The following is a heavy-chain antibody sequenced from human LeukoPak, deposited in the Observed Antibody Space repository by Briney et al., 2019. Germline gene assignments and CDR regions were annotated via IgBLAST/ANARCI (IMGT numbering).Heavy chain of an antibody. CDR3: ARDSVVGNRWPFDC. D-gene: IGHD2-2*01. V-gene: IGHV1-3*01. J-gene: IGHJ4*02. CDR1: GYTFTSYA. Sequence: ASVKVSCKASGYTFTSYAMHWVRQAPGQRLEWMGWINAGNGNTKYSQKFQGRVTITRDTSASTAYMELSSLRSEDTAVYYCARDSVVGNRWPFDCWGQGTLVTVSS. CDR2: INAGNGNT.